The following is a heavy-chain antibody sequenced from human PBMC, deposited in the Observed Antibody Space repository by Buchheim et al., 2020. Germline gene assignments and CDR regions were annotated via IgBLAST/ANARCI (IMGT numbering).Heavy chain of an antibody. Sequence: QVQLVESGGGVVQPGRSLRLSCAASGFTFSSYGMHWVRQAPGKGLEWVAVISYDGSNKYYADSVKGRFTISRDNSKNKLYLQMNSLRAEDTAVYYCAKDRSEYYYYYGMDVWGQGTT. CDR1: GFTFSSYG. J-gene: IGHJ6*02. CDR2: ISYDGSNK. D-gene: IGHD2-15*01. V-gene: IGHV3-30*18. CDR3: AKDRSEYYYYYGMDV.